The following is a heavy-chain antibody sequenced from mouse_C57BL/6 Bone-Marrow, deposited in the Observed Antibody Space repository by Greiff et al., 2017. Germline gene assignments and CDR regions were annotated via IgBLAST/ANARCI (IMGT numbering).Heavy chain of an antibody. D-gene: IGHD1-1*01. CDR3: AREGVLRFPFDY. CDR1: GYALSSSW. CDR2: IYPGDGDT. V-gene: IGHV1-82*01. J-gene: IGHJ2*01. Sequence: QVQLQQSGPELVKPGASVKISCKASGYALSSSWMNWVKQRPGKGLEWIGRIYPGDGDTNYNGKFKGKATLTADKSCSTAYMQLSSLTSEDSAVYFCAREGVLRFPFDYWGQGTTLTVAS.